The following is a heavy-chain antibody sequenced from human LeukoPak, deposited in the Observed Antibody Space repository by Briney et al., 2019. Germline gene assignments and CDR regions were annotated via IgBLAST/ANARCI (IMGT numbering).Heavy chain of an antibody. J-gene: IGHJ6*03. Sequence: ASVKVSCKASGGTFSSYAISWVRQAPGQGLEWMGWISAYNGNTNYAQKLQGRVTMTTDTSTSTAYMELRSLRSDDTAVYYCAREGYCSGGSCGHYYYYMDVWGKGTTVTVSS. CDR1: GGTFSSYA. CDR3: AREGYCSGGSCGHYYYYMDV. D-gene: IGHD2-15*01. V-gene: IGHV1-18*01. CDR2: ISAYNGNT.